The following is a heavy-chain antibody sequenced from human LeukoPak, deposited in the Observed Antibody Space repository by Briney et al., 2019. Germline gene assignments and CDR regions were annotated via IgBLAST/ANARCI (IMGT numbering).Heavy chain of an antibody. CDR2: IFTSGST. CDR1: GASISSYY. J-gene: IGHJ4*02. V-gene: IGHV4-4*07. D-gene: IGHD4-11*01. CDR3: ARGPSADTVTSYFDY. Sequence: PSETLSLTCTVSGASISSYYWSWIRQPAGKGLEWIGRIFTSGSTNYNPSLKSRVTMSVDTSKNQFSLKLSSVTAADTAVYYCARGPSADTVTSYFDYWGQGTLVTVSS.